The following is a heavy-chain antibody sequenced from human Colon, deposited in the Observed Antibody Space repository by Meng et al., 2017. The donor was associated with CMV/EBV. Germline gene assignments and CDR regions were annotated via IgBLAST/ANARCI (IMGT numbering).Heavy chain of an antibody. CDR3: ARGVYCSSSSCISWFDR. D-gene: IGHD2-2*01. J-gene: IGHJ5*02. Sequence: ASVTVSCKSSGYAFTGYYIQWVRQAPGQGLEWMGWINSDNGDTKYAQKFQGRVTMTRDTSINTAFVELSSLRSDDTAVYYCARGVYCSSSSCISWFDRWGQGTLVTVSS. V-gene: IGHV1-2*02. CDR1: GYAFTGYY. CDR2: INSDNGDT.